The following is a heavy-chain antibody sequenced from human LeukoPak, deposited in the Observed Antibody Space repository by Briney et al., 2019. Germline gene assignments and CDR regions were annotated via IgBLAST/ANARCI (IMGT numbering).Heavy chain of an antibody. D-gene: IGHD2-21*02. V-gene: IGHV4-34*01. CDR3: ARIGDKYYFDY. J-gene: IGHJ4*02. CDR2: INHSGST. CDR1: GGSFSGYY. Sequence: SETLSLTCAVYGGSFSGYYWSWIRRPPGKGLEWIGEINHSGSTNYNPSLKSRVTISVDTSKNQFSLKLSSVTAADTAVYYCARIGDKYYFDYWGQGTLVTVSS.